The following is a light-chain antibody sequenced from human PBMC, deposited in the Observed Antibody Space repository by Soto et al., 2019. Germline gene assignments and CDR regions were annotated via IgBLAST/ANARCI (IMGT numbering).Light chain of an antibody. V-gene: IGKV3-20*01. J-gene: IGKJ2*01. CDR3: QQYGNSPKT. CDR2: GTS. CDR1: QSVRPNF. Sequence: EIVLTQSPGTLSLSPGERVTLSCRASQSVRPNFLAWYQQKPGQAPRLLIYGTSSRATGIPDRFSGSGSGTVFTLTISRLEPEDFAVYYCQQYGNSPKTFGQGTKLEIK.